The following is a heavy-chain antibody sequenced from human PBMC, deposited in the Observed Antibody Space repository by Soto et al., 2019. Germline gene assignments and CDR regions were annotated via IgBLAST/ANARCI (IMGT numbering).Heavy chain of an antibody. D-gene: IGHD2-21*02. CDR3: VRDFRTD. Sequence: EVQLVESGGGWVQPGGSLRLSCVASGFTFSRYSMNWVRQAPGQGLEWVSYIGSTTSAIYDADFVKGRFVISRDDAKRSLYLQMNSLRVEDTAVYYCVRDFRTDWGQGTMVTVSS. J-gene: IGHJ1*01. CDR2: IGSTTSAI. CDR1: GFTFSRYS. V-gene: IGHV3-48*01.